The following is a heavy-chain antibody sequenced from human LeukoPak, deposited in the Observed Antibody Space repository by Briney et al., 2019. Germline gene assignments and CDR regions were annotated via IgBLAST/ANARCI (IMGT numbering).Heavy chain of an antibody. CDR2: MSYDGSDR. CDR3: AKGVSRGVDPTGLEY. J-gene: IGHJ4*02. D-gene: IGHD1-1*01. Sequence: GGSLRLSCVASGFTFSSYGMHWVRQAPGKGPEWVAVMSYDGSDRYYANFAKGRFTISRDNSKNTLFLQTNSMRPEDTAVYYCAKGVSRGVDPTGLEYWGQGTLVTVSS. CDR1: GFTFSSYG. V-gene: IGHV3-30*18.